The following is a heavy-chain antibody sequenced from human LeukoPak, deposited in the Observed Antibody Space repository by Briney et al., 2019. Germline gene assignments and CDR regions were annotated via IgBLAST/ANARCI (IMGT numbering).Heavy chain of an antibody. CDR1: GDSVSTNSAA. Sequence: SQTLSLTCAISGDSVSTNSAAWNWIRQSPPRGLEWLWGTYYRYRWYTEYALSVKSRITLIPDPSKNHFSLQLNSVTPEETAVYYCARVPGIAEAGERYFDYWGQGTLVTVSS. D-gene: IGHD6-13*01. J-gene: IGHJ4*02. V-gene: IGHV6-1*01. CDR2: TYYRYRWYT. CDR3: ARVPGIAEAGERYFDY.